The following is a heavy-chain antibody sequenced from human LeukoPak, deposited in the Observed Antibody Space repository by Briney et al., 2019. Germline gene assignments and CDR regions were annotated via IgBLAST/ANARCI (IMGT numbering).Heavy chain of an antibody. D-gene: IGHD3-10*02. V-gene: IGHV4-59*01. CDR3: ARMFQYYYMDV. CDR1: GGSISSYY. J-gene: IGHJ6*03. CDR2: IYSSGST. Sequence: PSETLSLTCTVSGGSISSYYWSWIRQPPGKGLEWIGYIYSSGSTNYNPSLKSRVTISVDTSRNQFSLKLSSVTAADTAMYYCARMFQYYYMDVWGKGTTVTVSS.